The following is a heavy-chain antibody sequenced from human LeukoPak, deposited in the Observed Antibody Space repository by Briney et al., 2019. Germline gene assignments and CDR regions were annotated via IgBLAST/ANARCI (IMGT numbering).Heavy chain of an antibody. V-gene: IGHV3-21*01. CDR1: GFNFSTYT. D-gene: IGHD2-2*02. CDR3: ATVVPADI. Sequence: GGSLRLSCVASGFNFSTYTMNWVRQAPGKGLEWVSSIGSSGLPIFYADSVKGRFTISRDNVKKSLDLQMDSLRVEDTAVYYCATVVPADIWGQGTLVIVSS. CDR2: IGSSGLPI. J-gene: IGHJ4*02.